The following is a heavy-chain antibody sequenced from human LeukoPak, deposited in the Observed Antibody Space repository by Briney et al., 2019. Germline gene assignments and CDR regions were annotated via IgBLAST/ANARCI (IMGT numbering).Heavy chain of an antibody. CDR2: ISAYNGNT. D-gene: IGHD3-16*01. V-gene: IGHV1-18*01. J-gene: IGHJ4*02. CDR3: ARDPPGLTLGSPGDY. Sequence: EASVKVSCKASGYTFTSYGISWVRQAPGQGLEWMGWISAYNGNTNYAQKLQGRVTMTTDTSTSTAYMELRSLTSDDTAVYYCARDPPGLTLGSPGDYWGQGTLVIVSS. CDR1: GYTFTSYG.